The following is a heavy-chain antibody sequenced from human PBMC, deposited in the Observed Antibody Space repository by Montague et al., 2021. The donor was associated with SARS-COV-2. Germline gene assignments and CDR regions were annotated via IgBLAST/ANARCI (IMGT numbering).Heavy chain of an antibody. CDR2: INHSGST. V-gene: IGHV4-34*01. CDR3: ARGSRQWLVRPPHYYYFDY. CDR1: GGSFSGYY. Sequence: SETLSLTCAVYGGSFSGYYWSWIRRLPGKGLEWIGEINHSGSTNYNPSLKSRVTISVDTSKNQFSLKLSSVTAADTAVYYCARGSRQWLVRPPHYYYFDYWGQGTLVTVSS. J-gene: IGHJ4*02. D-gene: IGHD6-19*01.